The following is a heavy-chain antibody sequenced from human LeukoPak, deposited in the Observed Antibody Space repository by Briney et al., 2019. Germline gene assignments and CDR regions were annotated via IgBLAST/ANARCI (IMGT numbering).Heavy chain of an antibody. CDR2: IYTSGST. Sequence: SETLSLTCTVSGGSISSSSYYWSWIRQPAGKGLEWIGRIYTSGSTNYNPSLKSRVTMSVDTSKNQFSLKLSSVTAADTAVYYCARVPYYDILTEVGAFDIWGQGTMVTVSS. CDR1: GGSISSSSYY. J-gene: IGHJ3*02. CDR3: ARVPYYDILTEVGAFDI. V-gene: IGHV4-61*02. D-gene: IGHD3-9*01.